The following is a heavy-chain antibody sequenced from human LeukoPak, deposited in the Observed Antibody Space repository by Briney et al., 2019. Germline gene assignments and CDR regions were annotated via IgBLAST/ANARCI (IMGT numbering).Heavy chain of an antibody. CDR3: ANDIFGGSGSQKWFDP. CDR1: GFTFSSYA. J-gene: IGHJ5*02. D-gene: IGHD3-10*01. Sequence: GGSLRLSCAASGFTFSSYAMSWVRQAPGKWLEWVSAISGSGGSTYYADSVKGRFTISRDNSKNTLYLQMNSLRAEDTAVYYCANDIFGGSGSQKWFDPWGQGTLVTVSS. V-gene: IGHV3-23*01. CDR2: ISGSGGST.